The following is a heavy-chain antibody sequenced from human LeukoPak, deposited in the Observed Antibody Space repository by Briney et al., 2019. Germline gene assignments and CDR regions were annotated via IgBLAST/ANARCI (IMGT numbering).Heavy chain of an antibody. CDR2: IIPIFGIA. CDR3: ARVGRRFLEWSLDV. D-gene: IGHD3-3*01. CDR1: GGTFSSYA. V-gene: IGHV1-69*04. J-gene: IGHJ6*02. Sequence: SVKVSCKASGGTFSSYAISWVRQAPGQGLEWMGRIIPIFGIADYAQKFQGRVTITADKSTSTAYMELSSLRSEDTAVYYCARVGRRFLEWSLDVWGQGTTVTVSS.